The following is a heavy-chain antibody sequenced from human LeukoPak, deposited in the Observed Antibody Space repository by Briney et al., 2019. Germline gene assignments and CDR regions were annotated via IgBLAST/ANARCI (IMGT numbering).Heavy chain of an antibody. V-gene: IGHV3-23*01. CDR3: AKTDTGNYHGAFDM. CDR1: GFTFSNYA. Sequence: GGSLRLSCAASGFTFSNYAMTWVRQAPGKGLEWVSAISGSGGTTYYADSVKGRFTISRDNSQNTLYLQMNSLRAEDTAVYYCAKTDTGNYHGAFDMWGQGTMVTVSS. D-gene: IGHD1-26*01. CDR2: ISGSGGTT. J-gene: IGHJ3*02.